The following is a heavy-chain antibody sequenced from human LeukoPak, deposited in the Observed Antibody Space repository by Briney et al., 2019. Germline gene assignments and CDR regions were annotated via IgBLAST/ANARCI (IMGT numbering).Heavy chain of an antibody. CDR1: GGSINNYY. Sequence: SETLSLTCTVSGGSINNYYWSWLRQPPGKGLEWIGYIYYSGSTNYNPSLKSRVTISVDMSKNQFSLKVNSVTAADTAVYYCARLRGEYDYWGQGTLVTVSS. CDR3: ARLRGEYDY. CDR2: IYYSGST. V-gene: IGHV4-59*01. D-gene: IGHD3-10*01. J-gene: IGHJ4*02.